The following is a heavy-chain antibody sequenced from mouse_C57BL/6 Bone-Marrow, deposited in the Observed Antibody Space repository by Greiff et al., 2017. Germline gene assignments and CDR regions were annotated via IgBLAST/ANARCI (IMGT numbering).Heavy chain of an antibody. V-gene: IGHV14-4*01. D-gene: IGHD1-1*01. CDR1: GFNIKDDY. CDR2: IDPENGDT. CDR3: TTRMTTVVATSFDV. J-gene: IGHJ1*03. Sequence: EVQLQQSGAELVRPGASVKLSCTASGFNIKDDYMHWVKQSPEQGLEWIGWIDPENGDTEYASKFQGKATITADTSSNTAYLQLSSLTSEDTAVYDCTTRMTTVVATSFDVWGTGTTVTVSS.